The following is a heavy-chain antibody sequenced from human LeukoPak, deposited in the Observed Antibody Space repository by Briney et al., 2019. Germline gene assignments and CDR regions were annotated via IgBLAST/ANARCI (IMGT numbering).Heavy chain of an antibody. Sequence: GGSLRLSCAASGFTFDDYAMHWVRQAPGKGLEWVSVISDSGGSTYYADSVKGRFTISRDNSKNTLYLQMNSLRAEDTAVYYCAKVRSREFDYWGQGTLVTVSS. CDR3: AKVRSREFDY. V-gene: IGHV3-23*01. D-gene: IGHD2-2*01. CDR1: GFTFDDYA. CDR2: ISDSGGST. J-gene: IGHJ4*02.